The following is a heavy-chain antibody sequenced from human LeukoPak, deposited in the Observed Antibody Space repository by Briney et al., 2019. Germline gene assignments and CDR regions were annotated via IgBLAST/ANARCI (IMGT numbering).Heavy chain of an antibody. CDR2: IYYSGST. V-gene: IGHV4-59*08. CDR1: GGSISSYY. CDR3: ARGASGFDY. Sequence: SETLSLTCTVSGGSISSYYWSWIRQPPGKGLEWIGYIYYSGSTNYNPSLKSRVTISVDTSKNQFSLKLSSVTAADTAVYYCARGASGFDYWGQGTLVTVSS. J-gene: IGHJ4*02. D-gene: IGHD4/OR15-4a*01.